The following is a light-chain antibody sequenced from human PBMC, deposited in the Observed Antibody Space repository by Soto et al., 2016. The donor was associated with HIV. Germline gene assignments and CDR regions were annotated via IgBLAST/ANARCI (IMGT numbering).Light chain of an antibody. CDR1: QSVGNW. Sequence: DIQMTQSPSTLSASVGDRVTITCRASQSVGNWLAWYQQKPGKAPKLLIYKASNLEGGVPSRFSGSGSETDFTLTISSLQPDDIATYYCQQYNRYPRTFGQGTKVEIK. J-gene: IGKJ1*01. CDR2: KAS. V-gene: IGKV1-5*03. CDR3: QQYNRYPRT.